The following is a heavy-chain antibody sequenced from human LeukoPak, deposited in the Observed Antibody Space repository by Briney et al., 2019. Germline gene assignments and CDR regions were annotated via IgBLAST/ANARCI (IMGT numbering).Heavy chain of an antibody. J-gene: IGHJ4*02. Sequence: GGSLRLSCAASGFTFSSYGMHWVRQARGKGLEGVAFIRYDGSNKYYVDSVKGRFTISRDNSKNTLYLQMNSLRAEDTAVYYCANLFWSGYSLPQPDDYWGQGTLVTVSS. D-gene: IGHD3-3*01. CDR2: IRYDGSNK. V-gene: IGHV3-30*02. CDR1: GFTFSSYG. CDR3: ANLFWSGYSLPQPDDY.